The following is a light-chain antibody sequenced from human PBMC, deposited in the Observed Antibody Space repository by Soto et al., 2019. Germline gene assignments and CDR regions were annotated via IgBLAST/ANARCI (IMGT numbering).Light chain of an antibody. V-gene: IGKV4-1*01. CDR2: WAS. CDR3: QQNYDTRRIT. CDR1: QSVLHSSNNKNY. Sequence: DIVMTQSPDSLGVSLGERATINCKSSQSVLHSSNNKNYLAWYQLKPGQPPKLLIYWASTRESGVPDRFSGSGSGTDFTLTISSLQAEDVAVYYCQQNYDTRRITFGPGTKVDIK. J-gene: IGKJ3*01.